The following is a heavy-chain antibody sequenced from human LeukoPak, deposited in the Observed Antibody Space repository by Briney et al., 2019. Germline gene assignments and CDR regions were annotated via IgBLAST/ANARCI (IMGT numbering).Heavy chain of an antibody. Sequence: GASVKVSCKASGYTFTSYGINWVRQATGQGLEWMGWMNPNSGNTGYAQKFQGRVTMTRNTSISTAYMELSSLRSEDTAVYYCARAPFTGDYADSYYYMDVWGKGTTVTISS. D-gene: IGHD4-17*01. V-gene: IGHV1-8*02. J-gene: IGHJ6*03. CDR1: GYTFTSYG. CDR3: ARAPFTGDYADSYYYMDV. CDR2: MNPNSGNT.